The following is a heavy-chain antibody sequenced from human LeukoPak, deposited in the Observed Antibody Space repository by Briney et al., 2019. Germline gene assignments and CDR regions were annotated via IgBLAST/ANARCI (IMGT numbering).Heavy chain of an antibody. CDR2: INAGNGDT. CDR3: AIHCTGGSCSRSYYFDY. J-gene: IGHJ4*02. Sequence: ASVKVSCKASGYTFSSYAMQWVRQAPGHRLEWMGWINAGNGDTKDAQKFQGRVTITRDTSASTAYMDLSSLRSEDTAVYYCAIHCTGGSCSRSYYFDYWGQGTLVTVSS. CDR1: GYTFSSYA. D-gene: IGHD2-15*01. V-gene: IGHV1-3*01.